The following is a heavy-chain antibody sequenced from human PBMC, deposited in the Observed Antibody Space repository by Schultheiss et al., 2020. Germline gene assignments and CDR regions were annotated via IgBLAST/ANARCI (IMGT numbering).Heavy chain of an antibody. CDR1: GFTFSDYY. V-gene: IGHV3-30*03. D-gene: IGHD3-16*01. Sequence: GGSLRLSCAASGFTFSDYYMSWVRQAPGKGLEWVAVISYDGSNKYYADSVKGRFTISRDNAKNSLYLQMNSLRAEDTAVYYCARVGGSPNTFDYWGQGTLVTVSS. CDR3: ARVGGSPNTFDY. CDR2: ISYDGSNK. J-gene: IGHJ4*02.